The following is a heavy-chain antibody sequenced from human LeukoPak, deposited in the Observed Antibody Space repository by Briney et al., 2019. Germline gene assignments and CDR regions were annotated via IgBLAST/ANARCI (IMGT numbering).Heavy chain of an antibody. J-gene: IGHJ5*02. Sequence: GGSLRLSCAASGFTFSSYWMSWVRQAPGKGLEWVANIKQDGSEKYYVDSVKGRFTISRDNAKNSLYLQMNSLRAEDTAVYYCARSNPLGVPNGWFDPWGQGTLVTVSS. CDR2: IKQDGSEK. V-gene: IGHV3-7*01. CDR1: GFTFSSYW. CDR3: ARSNPLGVPNGWFDP. D-gene: IGHD3-10*01.